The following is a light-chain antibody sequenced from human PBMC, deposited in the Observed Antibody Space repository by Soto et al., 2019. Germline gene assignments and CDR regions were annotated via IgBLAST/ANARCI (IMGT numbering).Light chain of an antibody. CDR1: QSISGW. CDR2: KAS. Sequence: DIQITQSPSTLSASVGDRVTITFRASQSISGWLAWYQQKPGRAPKLLIYKASSLESGVPSRFSGSGSGTEFTLTISSLQPDDFATYYCQQYNSYSRTFGQGTKWIS. J-gene: IGKJ1*01. CDR3: QQYNSYSRT. V-gene: IGKV1-5*03.